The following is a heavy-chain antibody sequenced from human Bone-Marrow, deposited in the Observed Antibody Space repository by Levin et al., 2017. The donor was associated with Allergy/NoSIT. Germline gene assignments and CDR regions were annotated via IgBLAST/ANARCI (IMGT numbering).Heavy chain of an antibody. CDR3: ARAFRGSSSSRYYYYYGMDV. CDR1: GGSISSYY. V-gene: IGHV4-59*01. J-gene: IGHJ6*02. Sequence: GSLRLSCTVSGGSISSYYWSWIRQPPGKGLEWIGYIYYSGSTNYNPSLKSRVTISVDTSKNQFSLKLSSVTAADTAVYYCARAFRGSSSSRYYYYYGMDVWGQGTTVTVSS. D-gene: IGHD6-6*01. CDR2: IYYSGST.